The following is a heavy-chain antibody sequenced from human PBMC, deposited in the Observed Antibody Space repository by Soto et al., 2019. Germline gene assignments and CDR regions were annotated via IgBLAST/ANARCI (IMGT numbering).Heavy chain of an antibody. CDR3: VRDHHDYDFWSGNPRGYFDL. V-gene: IGHV3-74*01. J-gene: IGHJ2*01. Sequence: EVQLVESGGGLVQPGGSLRLSCAASGFTLSNFWMHWVRQVPGKGLVWVSRINDDGSRTKYADSVEGRLTISRANAKNTQYLQMDSLRVDDTAVYYCVRDHHDYDFWSGNPRGYFDLWGRGTLVTVSS. CDR2: INDDGSRT. D-gene: IGHD3-3*01. CDR1: GFTLSNFW.